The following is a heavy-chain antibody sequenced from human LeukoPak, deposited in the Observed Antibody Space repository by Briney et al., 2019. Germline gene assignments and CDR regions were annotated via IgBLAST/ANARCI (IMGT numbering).Heavy chain of an antibody. V-gene: IGHV3-23*01. D-gene: IGHD3-22*01. CDR3: AKGGPYYYDSSGYYFDY. Sequence: GGSLRLSCAASGFTFSGYAMSWVRQAPGKGLEWVSAISGSGGSTYYADSVKGRFTISRDNSKNTLYLQMNSLRAEDTAVYHCAKGGPYYYDSSGYYFDYWGQGTLVTVSS. CDR1: GFTFSGYA. CDR2: ISGSGGST. J-gene: IGHJ4*02.